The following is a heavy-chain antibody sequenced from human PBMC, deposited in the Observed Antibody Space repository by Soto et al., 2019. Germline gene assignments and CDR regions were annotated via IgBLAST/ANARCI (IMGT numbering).Heavy chain of an antibody. V-gene: IGHV3-23*01. CDR1: GFTFGSCG. CDR2: VSPHGANT. D-gene: IGHD1-1*01. CDR3: ATEGAKTTWNFDY. J-gene: IGHJ4*02. Sequence: GGSLRLSCVASGFTFGSCGMNWVRQAPGKGLEWVAGVSPHGANTYYADSVRGRFIISRDDSRNTVSLDMNSLRGDDSAVYYCATEGAKTTWNFDYWGQGTVVTVS.